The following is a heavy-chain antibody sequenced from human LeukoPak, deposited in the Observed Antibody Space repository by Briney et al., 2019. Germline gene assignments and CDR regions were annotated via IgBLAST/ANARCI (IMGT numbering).Heavy chain of an antibody. CDR1: GFTFSSYG. J-gene: IGHJ4*02. CDR2: IRYDGSNK. D-gene: IGHD2-2*02. Sequence: GGSLRLSCAASGFTFSSYGMHWVRQAPGKGLEWVAFIRYDGSNKYYADSVKGRFTISRDNSKNTLYLQMNSLRAEDTAVYYCAKVPLAFCSSTSCYIYWGQGTLVTVSS. CDR3: AKVPLAFCSSTSCYIY. V-gene: IGHV3-30*02.